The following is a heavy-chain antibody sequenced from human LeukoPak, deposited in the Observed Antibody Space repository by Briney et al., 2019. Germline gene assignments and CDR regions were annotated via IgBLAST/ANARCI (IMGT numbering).Heavy chain of an antibody. CDR1: GGPISDYY. J-gene: IGHJ4*02. CDR3: ARSGAPYYFSF. V-gene: IGHV4-59*12. Sequence: PSETLSLTCAVSGGPISDYYRSWVRQAPAEGLEWIGYIYYRGGTGDTNYTPSLNIGFTISIDASKNPLSLKLNSLNAADTAVYYCARSGAPYYFSFWGQGIRVTVSS. CDR2: IYYRGGTGDT. D-gene: IGHD3-10*01.